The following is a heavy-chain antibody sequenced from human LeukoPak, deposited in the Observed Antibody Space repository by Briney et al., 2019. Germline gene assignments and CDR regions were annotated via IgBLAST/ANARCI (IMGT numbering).Heavy chain of an antibody. V-gene: IGHV3-7*01. CDR2: IKQDGSEK. CDR1: GFTFSSYW. CDR3: ARDSYDYGDVLKTFDI. Sequence: GGSLRLSCAASGFTFSSYWMSWVRQAPGKGLEWVANIKQDGSEKYYVDSVKGRFTISRDNAKNTLYLQMNSLRAEDTAVYYCARDSYDYGDVLKTFDIWGQGTMVTVSS. J-gene: IGHJ3*02. D-gene: IGHD4-17*01.